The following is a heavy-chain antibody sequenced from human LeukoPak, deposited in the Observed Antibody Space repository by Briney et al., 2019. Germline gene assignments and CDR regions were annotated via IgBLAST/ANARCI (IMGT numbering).Heavy chain of an antibody. CDR1: GYSFTSYW. CDR2: IYPGDSDT. CDR3: ARSPTNTAMDNYYYGMDV. Sequence: GESLKISCKGSGYSFTSYWIGWVRQMPGKGLEWMGIIYPGDSDTRYSPSFQGQVTISADKSISTAYLQWSSLKASDTAMYYCARSPTNTAMDNYYYGMDVWGQGTTVTVSS. V-gene: IGHV5-51*01. J-gene: IGHJ6*02. D-gene: IGHD5-18*01.